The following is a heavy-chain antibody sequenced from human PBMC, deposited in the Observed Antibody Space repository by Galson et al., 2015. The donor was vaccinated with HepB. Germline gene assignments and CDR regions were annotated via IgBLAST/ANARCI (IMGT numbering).Heavy chain of an antibody. CDR3: AKDRAESRGGSGSYHY. CDR2: ISGSGGNT. J-gene: IGHJ4*02. CDR1: GFTFSSYA. Sequence: SLRLSCAASGFTFSSYAMSWVRQAPGKGPEWVSAISGSGGNTYYADSVKGRFTISRDNSKNTLYLQMNSLRVEDTAVYYCAKDRAESRGGSGSYHYWGQGTLVTVSS. D-gene: IGHD3-10*01. V-gene: IGHV3-23*01.